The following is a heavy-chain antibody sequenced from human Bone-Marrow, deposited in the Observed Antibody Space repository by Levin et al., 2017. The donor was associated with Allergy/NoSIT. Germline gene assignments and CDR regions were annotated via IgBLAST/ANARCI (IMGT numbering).Heavy chain of an antibody. Sequence: GGSLRLSCAASGFTFSSYAMHWVRQAPGKGLEWVAVISFDGSNTFYADSAKGRFTISRDNSKNTLYLQMNSLRAADTAMYHCARDRLMGTVAGTEYFQHWGQGTLVTVSS. CDR2: ISFDGSNT. V-gene: IGHV3-30-3*01. CDR3: ARDRLMGTVAGTEYFQH. J-gene: IGHJ1*01. D-gene: IGHD6-25*01. CDR1: GFTFSSYA.